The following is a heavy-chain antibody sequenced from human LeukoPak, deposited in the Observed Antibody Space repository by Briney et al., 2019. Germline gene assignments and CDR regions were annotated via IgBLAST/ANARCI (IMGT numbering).Heavy chain of an antibody. Sequence: ASMKVSCKASGYTFTNYAITWVRQAPGQGLEWMGWISTYNGHTDYAQKFQGRVTLTTDTSTSTAYLELRSLRSDDTAVYYCARDQRAVDNTMSYNWGQGTLVTVSS. CDR3: ARDQRAVDNTMSYN. CDR1: GYTFTNYA. CDR2: ISTYNGHT. J-gene: IGHJ4*02. V-gene: IGHV1-18*01. D-gene: IGHD3-10*02.